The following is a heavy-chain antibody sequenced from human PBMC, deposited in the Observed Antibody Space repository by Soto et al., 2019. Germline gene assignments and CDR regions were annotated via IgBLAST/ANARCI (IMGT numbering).Heavy chain of an antibody. J-gene: IGHJ4*02. D-gene: IGHD2-15*01. CDR1: GFTFSTHV. CDR3: AKSPYCSGGSCSTLY. Sequence: EVQLLESGGGWVQPWGSLRLSCAASGFTFSTHVMSWVRQAPGKGLEWVAAILGSVDPTYYADSVKGRFTISRDSSKSTLYLHMNSLRAEDTAVYYCAKSPYCSGGSCSTLYWGQGTLVTVSS. V-gene: IGHV3-23*01. CDR2: ILGSVDPT.